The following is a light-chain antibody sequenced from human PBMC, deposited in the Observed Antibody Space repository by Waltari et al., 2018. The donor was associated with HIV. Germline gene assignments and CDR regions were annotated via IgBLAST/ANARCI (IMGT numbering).Light chain of an antibody. CDR1: NIGRKT. J-gene: IGLJ1*01. CDR3: QVWDSSSDHPDV. V-gene: IGLV3-21*02. CDR2: DDS. Sequence: YLLPPPPSVPVAPGQPARITCGGLNIGRKTVHWYQQKPGQAPVLVVYDDSDRPSGIPERFSGSKSTNTATLTISRVEAGDEADYYCQVWDSSSDHPDVFGTGTKVTVL.